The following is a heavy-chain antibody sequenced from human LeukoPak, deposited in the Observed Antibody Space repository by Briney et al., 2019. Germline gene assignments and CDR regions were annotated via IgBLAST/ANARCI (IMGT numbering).Heavy chain of an antibody. V-gene: IGHV3-23*01. CDR1: GFTFSSYL. J-gene: IGHJ4*02. CDR3: AKGPNWDRGY. CDR2: IGISAGTT. Sequence: GGSLRLSCATSGFTFSSYLMTWVRQAPGKGLEYVSSIGISAGTTAYADSVKGRFTISRDNSKNTVYLQMDSLRVEDTAVYYFAKGPNWDRGYWGQGTLVTVSS. D-gene: IGHD7-27*01.